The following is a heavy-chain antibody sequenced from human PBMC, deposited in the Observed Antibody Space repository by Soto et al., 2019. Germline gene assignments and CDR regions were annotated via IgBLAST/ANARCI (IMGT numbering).Heavy chain of an antibody. CDR2: ISGSGGST. CDR1: GFTFSSYA. CDR3: AKDPKGATVSGAFDI. D-gene: IGHD1-26*01. V-gene: IGHV3-23*01. J-gene: IGHJ3*02. Sequence: LRLSCAASGFTFSSYAMSWVRQGPGKGLEWVSAISGSGGSTYYADSVKGRFTISRDNSKNTLYLQMNSLRAEDTAVYYCAKDPKGATVSGAFDIWGQGTMVTVSS.